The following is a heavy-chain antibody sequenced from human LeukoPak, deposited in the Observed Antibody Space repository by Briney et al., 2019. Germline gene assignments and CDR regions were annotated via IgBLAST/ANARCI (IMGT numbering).Heavy chain of an antibody. CDR3: VRACGGDCYLADY. Sequence: PGGALRLSCAASGFTFSSYSMSWVRQAPGKGVGWVSSISSSSSYIYYADSVKGRFTISRDYAKNSLYLQMNSLRAEDTAVYYCVRACGGDCYLADYWGQGTLVTVSS. J-gene: IGHJ4*02. D-gene: IGHD2-21*02. V-gene: IGHV3-21*01. CDR2: ISSSSSYI. CDR1: GFTFSSYS.